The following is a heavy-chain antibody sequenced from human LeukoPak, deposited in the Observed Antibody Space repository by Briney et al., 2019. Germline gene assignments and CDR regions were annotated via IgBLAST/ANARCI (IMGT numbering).Heavy chain of an antibody. Sequence: SETLSLTCTVSGYSISNGYYWGWIRQPPGKKLEFIGSVYHGGNSYYKASLKSRVTIPLDTSKNQFSLRLTSVTAADTAVYYCARSYSGSFLYWGQGSLVTVSS. J-gene: IGHJ4*02. D-gene: IGHD1-26*01. CDR3: ARSYSGSFLY. V-gene: IGHV4-38-2*02. CDR2: VYHGGNS. CDR1: GYSISNGYY.